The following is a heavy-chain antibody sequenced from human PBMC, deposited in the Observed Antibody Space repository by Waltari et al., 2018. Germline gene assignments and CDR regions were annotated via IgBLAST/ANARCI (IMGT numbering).Heavy chain of an antibody. Sequence: QVQLVQSGAEVKKPGYSVKVSCKDSGGTFSSYTISWVRQDPGQVLECMGRSIPILGIANYARKFQGRVTSTADKSTSTAYMELSSLRSEDTAVYYCARVRRGYYDSSGFSAWGQGTLVTVSS. CDR1: GGTFSSYT. J-gene: IGHJ4*02. V-gene: IGHV1-69*02. CDR3: ARVRRGYYDSSGFSA. CDR2: SIPILGIA. D-gene: IGHD3-22*01.